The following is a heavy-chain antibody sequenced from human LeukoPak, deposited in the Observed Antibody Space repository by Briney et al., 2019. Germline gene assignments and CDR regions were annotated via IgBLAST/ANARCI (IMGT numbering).Heavy chain of an antibody. CDR3: ARHYNWNDGMDV. D-gene: IGHD1-20*01. J-gene: IGHJ6*02. CDR1: GDSVTSSSYY. V-gene: IGHV4-39*01. Sequence: SETLSLTCTVSGDSVTSSSYYWVWIRQPPGKGLGWIGSIYYSGSTYYNPSLKSRVTISVDTSKNQFSLKLSSVTAADTAVYYCARHYNWNDGMDVWGQGTTVTVSS. CDR2: IYYSGST.